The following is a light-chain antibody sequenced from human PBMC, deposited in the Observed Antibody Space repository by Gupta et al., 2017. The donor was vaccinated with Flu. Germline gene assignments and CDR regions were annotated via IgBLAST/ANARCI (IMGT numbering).Light chain of an antibody. CDR3: QQYSTSPLT. J-gene: IGKJ4*01. V-gene: IGKV1-5*03. CDR1: QSISSW. Sequence: DIQMTQSPSTLSASVGDRVTITCRASQSISSWFAWYQQKPGKAPKILIQTASNLESGVPSRFTGSGSGTEFTLTISSLQPDDFAAYYCQQYSTSPLTFGGGTKVAIE. CDR2: TAS.